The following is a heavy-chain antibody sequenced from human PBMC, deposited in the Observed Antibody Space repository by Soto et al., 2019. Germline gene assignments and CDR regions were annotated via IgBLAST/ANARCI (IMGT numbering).Heavy chain of an antibody. Sequence: SETMCLTSTVSGGSISSSSYYWGWIRQPPGKGLEWIGSIFYSGSTYYNPSLKSRVTISIDTSKNQLSLKLTSVTTADTAVYYCATLLVGNGGRGYWGQGILVTVSS. CDR2: IFYSGST. D-gene: IGHD1-26*01. V-gene: IGHV4-39*07. CDR1: GGSISSSSYY. CDR3: ATLLVGNGGRGY. J-gene: IGHJ4*02.